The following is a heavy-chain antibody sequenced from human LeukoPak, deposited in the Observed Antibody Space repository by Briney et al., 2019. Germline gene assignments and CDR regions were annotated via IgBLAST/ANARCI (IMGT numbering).Heavy chain of an antibody. Sequence: SETLSLTCTVSGGSISSSSYYWGWIRQTPGKGLEWIGQINHSGSTNYNPSLKSRVTISVDTPKNQFSLKLSSVTAADTAVYYCARHPSNLDVWGKGTTVTISS. CDR3: ARHPSNLDV. CDR2: INHSGST. CDR1: GGSISSSSYY. V-gene: IGHV4-39*01. J-gene: IGHJ6*04.